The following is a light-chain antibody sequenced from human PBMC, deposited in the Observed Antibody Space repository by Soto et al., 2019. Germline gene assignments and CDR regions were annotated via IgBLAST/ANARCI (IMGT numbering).Light chain of an antibody. V-gene: IGLV2-14*01. CDR1: SNDVGGYNY. J-gene: IGLJ1*01. CDR3: SSYTSSSTLYV. Sequence: QSALTQPASVSGSPGQSITISCTGTSNDVGGYNYVSWYQQHPGKAPKLMIYEVSNRPSGVSNRFSGSKSGNTASLTISGLQAEDEADYYCSSYTSSSTLYVFXTGTKVTVL. CDR2: EVS.